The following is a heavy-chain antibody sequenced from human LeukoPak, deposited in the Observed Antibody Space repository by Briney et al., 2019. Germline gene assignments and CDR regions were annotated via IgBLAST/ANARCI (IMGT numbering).Heavy chain of an antibody. CDR3: ARGWISGAISEHYFEN. D-gene: IGHD4-23*01. J-gene: IGHJ4*02. V-gene: IGHV1-8*02. Sequence: ASVKVSCKASGYTFTGYYMHWVRQAPGQGLEWMGWVGPRRGNTGNAQNFQGRITMTRDTSITTAYMELSSLTSDDTAVYYCARGWISGAISEHYFENWGQGTLVTVSS. CDR1: GYTFTGYY. CDR2: VGPRRGNT.